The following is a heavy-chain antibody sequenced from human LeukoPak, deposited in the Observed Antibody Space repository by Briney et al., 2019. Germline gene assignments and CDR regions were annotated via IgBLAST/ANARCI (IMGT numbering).Heavy chain of an antibody. CDR1: GFTFSNYG. CDR3: ARVPTRSRRPRADLNWFDP. J-gene: IGHJ5*02. Sequence: GGSLRLSCVASGFTFSNYGMNWVCQAPGKGLEWVSGIVGSGVTTYYADSVKGRFTISRDNSKNTLYLHMNGLRVEDTAIYYCARVPTRSRRPRADLNWFDPWGQGTLVTVSS. CDR2: IVGSGVTT. V-gene: IGHV3-23*01. D-gene: IGHD4-17*01.